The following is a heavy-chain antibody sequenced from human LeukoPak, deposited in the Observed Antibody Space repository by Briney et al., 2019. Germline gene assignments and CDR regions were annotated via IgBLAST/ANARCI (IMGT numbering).Heavy chain of an antibody. Sequence: SVKVSCKASGGTFSSYAISWVRQAPGQGLEWMGGIIPIFGTANYAQKFQGRVTITADESTSTAYMELSSLRSEDTAVYYCARGVRYGSGTRPGGGSFDYWGQGTLVTVSS. J-gene: IGHJ4*02. CDR3: ARGVRYGSGTRPGGGSFDY. D-gene: IGHD3-10*01. V-gene: IGHV1-69*01. CDR1: GGTFSSYA. CDR2: IIPIFGTA.